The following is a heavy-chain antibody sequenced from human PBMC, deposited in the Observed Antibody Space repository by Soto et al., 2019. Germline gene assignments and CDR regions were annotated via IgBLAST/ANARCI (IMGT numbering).Heavy chain of an antibody. V-gene: IGHV1-2*02. J-gene: IGHJ6*02. CDR1: GYTFTGYY. CDR2: INPNSGGT. Sequence: ASVKVSCKASGYTFTGYYMHWVRQAPGQGLEWMGWINPNSGGTNYAQKFQGRVTMTRDTSISTAYMELSRLRSDDTAVYYCAREQLVRNYYYGMDVWGQGTTVTVSS. D-gene: IGHD6-13*01. CDR3: AREQLVRNYYYGMDV.